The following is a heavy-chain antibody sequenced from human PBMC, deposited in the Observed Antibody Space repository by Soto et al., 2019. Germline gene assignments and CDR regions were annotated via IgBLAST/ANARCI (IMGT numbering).Heavy chain of an antibody. CDR2: ISGSGGST. CDR3: EKEAKYKEFLDS. Sequence: LRPSLPASGFTSRSYAMSWLQQAAGSALGRVSAISGSGGSTYYADSVKGRFTISRDNSKKTQYLQMNSLGAEDTAVYYSEKEAKYKEFLDS. D-gene: IGHD1-20*01. J-gene: IGHJ5*01. CDR1: GFTSRSYA. V-gene: IGHV3-23*01.